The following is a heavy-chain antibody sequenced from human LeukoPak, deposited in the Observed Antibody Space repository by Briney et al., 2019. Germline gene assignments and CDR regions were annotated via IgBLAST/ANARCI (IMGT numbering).Heavy chain of an antibody. CDR3: AREGGDHCGGDCYTYYFDY. CDR2: IYISGST. Sequence: TVPLTCTVSGGSISSYYWSWIRQPAGKGLEWIGRIYISGSTNYNPSLKSRVTMSVDTSKNQFSLKLSSVTAADTAVYYCAREGGDHCGGDCYTYYFDYWGQGTLVTVSS. D-gene: IGHD2-21*01. J-gene: IGHJ4*02. CDR1: GGSISSYY. V-gene: IGHV4-4*07.